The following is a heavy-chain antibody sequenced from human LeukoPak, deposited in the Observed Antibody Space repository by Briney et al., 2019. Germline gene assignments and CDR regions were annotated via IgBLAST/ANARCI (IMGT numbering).Heavy chain of an antibody. Sequence: GGSLRLSCAASGFTFSSYWMSWVRQAPGKGLEWVANTKEDGSEEYYVESVKGRFTISRDNAKNSLYVQMNSLRAEGTAVYYCARDFPRWYSSSWFFDYWGQGSLVTVSS. V-gene: IGHV3-7*04. CDR1: GFTFSSYW. D-gene: IGHD6-13*01. CDR2: TKEDGSEE. CDR3: ARDFPRWYSSSWFFDY. J-gene: IGHJ4*02.